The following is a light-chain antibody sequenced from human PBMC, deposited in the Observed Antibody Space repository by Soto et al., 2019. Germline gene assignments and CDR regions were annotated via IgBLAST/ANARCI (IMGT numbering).Light chain of an antibody. CDR3: QQYGSSPRVT. V-gene: IGKV3-20*01. J-gene: IGKJ4*01. Sequence: EIVLTQSPGTLSLSPGERVTLSCRASQSVSSNFLAWYQQKPGQAPRLLIYSASSRVTGIPDRFSGSGSGTDFTLTISRLEPEDFAVYYCQQYGSSPRVTFGGGTKVEIK. CDR2: SAS. CDR1: QSVSSNF.